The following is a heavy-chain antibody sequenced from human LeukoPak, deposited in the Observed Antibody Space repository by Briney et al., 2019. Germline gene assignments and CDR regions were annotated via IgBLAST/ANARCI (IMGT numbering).Heavy chain of an antibody. J-gene: IGHJ4*02. V-gene: IGHV3-21*01. Sequence: GGSLRLSCAASGFTFSSYSMNWVRQTPGKGLEWVSSISRSSSYIYYADSVKGRFTISRDNAKNSLFMQMKSLRAEATAVYYCARDRETSSCFDYWGQGTLVTVSS. D-gene: IGHD6-13*01. CDR3: ARDRETSSCFDY. CDR1: GFTFSSYS. CDR2: ISRSSSYI.